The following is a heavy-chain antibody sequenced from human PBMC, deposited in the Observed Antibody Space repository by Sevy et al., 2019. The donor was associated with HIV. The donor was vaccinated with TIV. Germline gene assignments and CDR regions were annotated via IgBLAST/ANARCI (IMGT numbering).Heavy chain of an antibody. CDR1: GFTFDDYG. D-gene: IGHD5-12*01. J-gene: IGHJ4*02. CDR3: ASGYSGYEGDYFDY. CDR2: INWNGGST. V-gene: IGHV3-20*04. Sequence: GGSLRLSCAASGFTFDDYGMSWVRQAPGKGLEWVSGINWNGGSTGYADSVKGRFTISRDNAKNSLYLQMNSLRAEDTALYYCASGYSGYEGDYFDYWGQGTLVTVSS.